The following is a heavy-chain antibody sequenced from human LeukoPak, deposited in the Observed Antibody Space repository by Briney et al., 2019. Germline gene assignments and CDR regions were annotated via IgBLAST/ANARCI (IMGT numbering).Heavy chain of an antibody. CDR1: GGTFSSYA. CDR2: IIPIFGTA. CDR3: ARAEIKHYDFWSGYYLGY. V-gene: IGHV1-69*05. D-gene: IGHD3-3*01. Sequence: GSSVKVSCKASGGTFSSYAISWVRQAPGQGLEWMGGIIPIFGTANYAQKFQGRVTITTDESTSTAYMELSSLRSEDTAVYYCARAEIKHYDFWSGYYLGYWGQGTLVTVSS. J-gene: IGHJ4*02.